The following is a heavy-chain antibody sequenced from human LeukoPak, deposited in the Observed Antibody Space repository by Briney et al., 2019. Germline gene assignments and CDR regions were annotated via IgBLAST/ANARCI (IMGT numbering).Heavy chain of an antibody. J-gene: IGHJ6*02. CDR1: AGSFSGYY. CDR2: VNHSGST. D-gene: IGHD2-15*01. CDR3: ARASSDHYYYGMDV. V-gene: IGHV4-34*01. Sequence: SETLSLTCAVYAGSFSGYYWSWIRQPPGKGLEWIGEVNHSGSTNYHPSLKTRVTISVDTSKNQFSLKLSSVTAADTAVYYCARASSDHYYYGMDVWGQGTTVTVSS.